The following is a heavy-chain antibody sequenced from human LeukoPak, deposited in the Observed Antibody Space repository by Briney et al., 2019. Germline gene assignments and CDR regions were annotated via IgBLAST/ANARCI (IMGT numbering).Heavy chain of an antibody. CDR3: ARGWYYFDY. CDR2: ISYDGSNK. CDR1: GFTFSSYA. V-gene: IGHV3-30*04. J-gene: IGHJ4*02. Sequence: GGSLRLSCAASGFTFSSYAMHWVRQAPGKGLEWVAVISYDGSNKYYADSVEGRFTISRDNSKNTLYLQMNSLRAEDTAVYYCARGWYYFDYWGQGTLVTVSS. D-gene: IGHD6-19*01.